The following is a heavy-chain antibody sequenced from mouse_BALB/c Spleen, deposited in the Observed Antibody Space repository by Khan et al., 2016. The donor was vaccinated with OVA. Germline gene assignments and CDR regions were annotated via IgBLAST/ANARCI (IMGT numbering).Heavy chain of an antibody. D-gene: IGHD2-12*01. Sequence: VQLQQSGAELARPGASVKMSCKASGYTFTTYTMHWVKQRPGQGLEWIGYINPSNGYTNYTQKFKDKSTLTADKSSSTAYMQLSSLTSDYSAVYYCAREGAYYSSDGWLSYWGQGTLVTVSA. V-gene: IGHV1-4*01. J-gene: IGHJ3*01. CDR1: GYTFTTYT. CDR3: AREGAYYSSDGWLSY. CDR2: INPSNGYT.